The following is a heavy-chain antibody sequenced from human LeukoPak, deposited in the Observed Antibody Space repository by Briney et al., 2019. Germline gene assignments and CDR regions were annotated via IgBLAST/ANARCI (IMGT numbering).Heavy chain of an antibody. CDR1: GFTFSSYG. D-gene: IGHD3-22*01. V-gene: IGHV3-30*18. CDR2: ISYDGSNK. J-gene: IGHJ4*02. Sequence: GGSLRLSCAASGFTFSSYGMHWVRQAPGKGLEWVAVISYDGSNKYYADSVKGRFTISRDNSKNTPYLQMNSLRAEDTAVYYCAKDPRDYYDSSGYYYRWFYFDYWGQGTLVTVSS. CDR3: AKDPRDYYDSSGYYYRWFYFDY.